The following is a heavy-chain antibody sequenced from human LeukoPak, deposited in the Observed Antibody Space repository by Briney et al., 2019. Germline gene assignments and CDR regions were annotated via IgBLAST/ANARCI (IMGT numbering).Heavy chain of an antibody. D-gene: IGHD6-19*01. Sequence: PSQTLSLTCTVSGGSISSGDYYWSWIRQPPGKGLEWIGYTYYSGSTYYNPSLKSRVTISVDTSKNQFSLKLSSVTAADTAVYYCASLDSSGYWFDPWGQGTLVTVSS. V-gene: IGHV4-30-4*01. CDR2: TYYSGST. CDR1: GGSISSGDYY. J-gene: IGHJ5*02. CDR3: ASLDSSGYWFDP.